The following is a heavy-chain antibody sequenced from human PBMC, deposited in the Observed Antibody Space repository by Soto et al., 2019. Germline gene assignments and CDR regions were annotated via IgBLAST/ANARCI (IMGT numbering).Heavy chain of an antibody. CDR2: ISAYNGNT. D-gene: IGHD3-22*01. J-gene: IGHJ1*01. CDR3: ARDTLPYYDREGFQH. CDR1: GYTFTSYG. V-gene: IGHV1-18*01. Sequence: QVQLVQSGAEVKKPGASVKVSCKASGYTFTSYGISWVRQAPGQGLEWMGWISAYNGNTNYAQKLQGRVTMTTDTSXXTGYKELRSLRSAATAVYYGARDTLPYYDREGFQHWGQGTLVTVSS.